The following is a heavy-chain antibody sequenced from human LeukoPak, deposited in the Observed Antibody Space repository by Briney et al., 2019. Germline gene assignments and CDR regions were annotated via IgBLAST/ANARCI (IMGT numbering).Heavy chain of an antibody. Sequence: GGSLRLSCAASGFTFSSYAMSWVRQAPGKGLEWVSAISGSGGSTYYADSVKGRFTISRDNSKNTLYLQMNSLRAEDTAVYYCATTNPITPKYSGSYTYYYYMDVWGKGTTVTVSS. CDR1: GFTFSSYA. CDR3: ATTNPITPKYSGSYTYYYYMDV. CDR2: ISGSGGST. J-gene: IGHJ6*03. D-gene: IGHD1-26*01. V-gene: IGHV3-23*01.